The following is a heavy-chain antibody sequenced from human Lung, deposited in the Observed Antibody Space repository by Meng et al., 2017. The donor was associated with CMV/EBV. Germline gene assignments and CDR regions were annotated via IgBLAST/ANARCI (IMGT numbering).Heavy chain of an antibody. D-gene: IGHD6-13*01. J-gene: IGHJ4*02. Sequence: GGSLRLSXAASGFRFDDYGMHWVRQTPGKGLEWVAFIRHDGTNKFYGDSVKGRFTISRDNSKNTVYLQMNSLRPEETAVYYCARHTIDGSTWFFGYWGQGTLVTVSS. CDR2: IRHDGTNK. CDR3: ARHTIDGSTWFFGY. V-gene: IGHV3-30*02. CDR1: GFRFDDYG.